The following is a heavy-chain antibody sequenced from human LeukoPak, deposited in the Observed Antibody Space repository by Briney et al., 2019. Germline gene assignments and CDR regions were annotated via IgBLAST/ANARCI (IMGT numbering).Heavy chain of an antibody. V-gene: IGHV4-30-4*08. CDR1: GGSISSGDYY. Sequence: SQTLSLTCTVSGGSISSGDYYWSWIRQPPGTGLEWIGYIYYSGSTYYNPSLKSRVTISVDTSKNQFSLKLSSVTAADTAVYYCARGPVIPAAIDDFWDYFDYWGQGTLVTVSS. J-gene: IGHJ4*02. CDR3: ARGPVIPAAIDDFWDYFDY. D-gene: IGHD2-2*01. CDR2: IYYSGST.